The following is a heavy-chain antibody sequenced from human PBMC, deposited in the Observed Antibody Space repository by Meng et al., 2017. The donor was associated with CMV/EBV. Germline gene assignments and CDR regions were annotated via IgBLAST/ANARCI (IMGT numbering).Heavy chain of an antibody. CDR3: ATDFYCSSTSCSMGYYYYGMDV. Sequence: ASVKVSCKVSGYTLTELSMHWVRQAPGKGLEWMGGFDPEDGETIYAQKFQGRVTMTEDTSTDTAYMELSSLRSEDTAVYYCATDFYCSSTSCSMGYYYYGMDVWGQGTTVTVSS. J-gene: IGHJ6*02. CDR2: FDPEDGET. D-gene: IGHD2-2*01. CDR1: GYTLTELS. V-gene: IGHV1-24*01.